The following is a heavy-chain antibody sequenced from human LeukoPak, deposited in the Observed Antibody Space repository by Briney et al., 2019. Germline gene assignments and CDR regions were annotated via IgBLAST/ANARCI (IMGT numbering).Heavy chain of an antibody. CDR3: ARVLDYGDYKVLFDY. CDR1: GFTFSSYA. J-gene: IGHJ4*02. V-gene: IGHV3-23*01. Sequence: GGSLRLSCAASGFTFSSYAMSWVRQAPGKGLEWVSAISGSGGSTYYADSVKGRFTISRDNSKNTLYLQMNSLRAEDTAVYYCARVLDYGDYKVLFDYWGQGTLVTVSS. CDR2: ISGSGGST. D-gene: IGHD4-17*01.